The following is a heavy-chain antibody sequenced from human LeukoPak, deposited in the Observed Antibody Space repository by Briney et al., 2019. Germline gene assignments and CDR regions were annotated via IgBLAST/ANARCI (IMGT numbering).Heavy chain of an antibody. Sequence: ASVKVSCKASGYTFTSYGISWVRQAPGQGLEWMGWISAYNGNTNYAQKLQGRVTMTTDTSTSTAYMELRSLRSDDTAVYYCARYYDSSGYYYTPFDYWGQRTLVTVSS. CDR3: ARYYDSSGYYYTPFDY. J-gene: IGHJ4*02. CDR2: ISAYNGNT. V-gene: IGHV1-18*01. CDR1: GYTFTSYG. D-gene: IGHD3-22*01.